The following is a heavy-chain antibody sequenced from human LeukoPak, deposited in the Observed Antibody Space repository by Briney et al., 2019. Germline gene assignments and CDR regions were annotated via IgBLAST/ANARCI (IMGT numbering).Heavy chain of an antibody. V-gene: IGHV3-30*04. J-gene: IGHJ4*02. D-gene: IGHD6-13*01. CDR1: GFTFSSYA. CDR2: ISYDGSNK. CDR3: ARDRTYSSSWYRVVGNYFDY. Sequence: GGSLRLSCAASGFTFSSYAMHWVGQAPGKGLEWVAVISYDGSNKYYADSVKGRFTISRDNSKNTLYLQMNSLRAEDTAVYYCARDRTYSSSWYRVVGNYFDYWGQGTLVTVSS.